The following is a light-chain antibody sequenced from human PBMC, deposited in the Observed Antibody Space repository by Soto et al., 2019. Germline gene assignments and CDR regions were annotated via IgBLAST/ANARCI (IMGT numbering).Light chain of an antibody. CDR1: QSISNY. CDR3: QQTYKTPLT. J-gene: IGKJ1*01. V-gene: IGKV1-39*01. Sequence: DIQMTQSPSSLSASVGDRVTITCRASQSISNYLNWYQQRPGKAPKLLIYLPSSLSSGVPSKFSGSGSGTDFTLTISVLQPEDSATYYCQQTYKTPLTFGQGTKVEIK. CDR2: LPS.